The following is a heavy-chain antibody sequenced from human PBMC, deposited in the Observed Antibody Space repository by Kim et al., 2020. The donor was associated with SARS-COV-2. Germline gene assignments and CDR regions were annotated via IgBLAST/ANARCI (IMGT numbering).Heavy chain of an antibody. CDR3: ARGQQLAEDAFDI. V-gene: IGHV3-33*01. CDR2: IWYDGSNK. J-gene: IGHJ3*02. CDR1: GFTFSSYG. D-gene: IGHD6-13*01. Sequence: WGSLRLSCAASGFTFSSYGMHWVRQAPGKGLEWVAVIWYDGSNKYYADSVKGRFTISRDNSKNTLYLQMNSLRAEDTAVYYCARGQQLAEDAFDIWGQGTMVTVSS.